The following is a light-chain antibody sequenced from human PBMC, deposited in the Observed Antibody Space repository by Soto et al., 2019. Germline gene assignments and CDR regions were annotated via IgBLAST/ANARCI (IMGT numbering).Light chain of an antibody. CDR3: QQYSRSPRT. J-gene: IGKJ1*01. V-gene: IGKV3-20*01. CDR1: QRVNSTY. Sequence: EIVLTQSPGTLSLSPGERATLSCRASQRVNSTYLAWYQQKPGQTPRLLIYGAFSRAAAIPDRFSGSGSGADFTLTISRLEPEDFAVYYGQQYSRSPRTFGQGTTVEIK. CDR2: GAF.